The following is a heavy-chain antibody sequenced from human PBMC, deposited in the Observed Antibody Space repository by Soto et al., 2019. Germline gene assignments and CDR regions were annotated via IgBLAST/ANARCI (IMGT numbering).Heavy chain of an antibody. D-gene: IGHD3-10*01. CDR1: GGSISSGGYY. J-gene: IGHJ6*02. V-gene: IGHV4-31*03. CDR3: ARDSDRGYGMDV. CDR2: IYYSGST. Sequence: SETLSLTCTVSGGSISSGGYYWSWIRQHPGKGLEWIGYIYYSGSTYYNPSLKSRVTISVDTSKNQFSLKLSSVTAADTAVYYCARDSDRGYGMDVWGQGTTVTVSS.